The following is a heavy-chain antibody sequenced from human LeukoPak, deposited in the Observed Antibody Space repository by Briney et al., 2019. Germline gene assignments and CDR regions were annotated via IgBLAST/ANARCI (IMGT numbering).Heavy chain of an antibody. D-gene: IGHD1-26*01. CDR2: IIPIFGTA. CDR1: GGTFSSYA. J-gene: IGHJ6*03. Sequence: SVKVSCKASGGTFSSYAISWVRQAPGQGLEWMGGIIPIFGTANYAQKFQGRVTITADESTSTAYMELSSLRSEDTAVYYCARLSKSVGATANYYYYYMDVWGKGTTVTISS. CDR3: ARLSKSVGATANYYYYYMDV. V-gene: IGHV1-69*13.